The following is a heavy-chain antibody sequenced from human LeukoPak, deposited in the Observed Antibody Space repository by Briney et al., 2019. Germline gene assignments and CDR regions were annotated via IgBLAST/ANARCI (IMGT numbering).Heavy chain of an antibody. J-gene: IGHJ4*02. CDR2: INHSGST. CDR3: ARGLRYSGSVNFDY. V-gene: IGHV4-34*01. D-gene: IGHD1-26*01. Sequence: NPSETLSLTCAVYGGSFSGYYWSWLRQPPGKGLEWLGEINHSGSTNYNPSLKSRVTISVDTSKNQFSLKLSSVTAADTAVYYCARGLRYSGSVNFDYWGQGTLVTVSS. CDR1: GGSFSGYY.